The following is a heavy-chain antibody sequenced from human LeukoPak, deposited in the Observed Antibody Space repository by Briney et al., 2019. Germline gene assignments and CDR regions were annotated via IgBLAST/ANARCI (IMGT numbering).Heavy chain of an antibody. CDR3: AKLLFDYYDSSGIPYYFDY. Sequence: QPGGSLRLSCSASGFTFSSYAMSWVRQAPGQGLEWVSAISGSGGSTYYADSVKGRFTISRDNSKNTLYLQMNSLRAEDTAVYYCAKLLFDYYDSSGIPYYFDYWGQGTLVTVSS. CDR2: ISGSGGST. D-gene: IGHD3-22*01. CDR1: GFTFSSYA. V-gene: IGHV3-23*01. J-gene: IGHJ4*02.